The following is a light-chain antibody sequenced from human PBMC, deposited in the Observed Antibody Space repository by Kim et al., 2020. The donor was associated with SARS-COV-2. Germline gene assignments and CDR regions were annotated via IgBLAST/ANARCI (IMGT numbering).Light chain of an antibody. J-gene: IGKJ4*01. CDR3: QQSYSTPLT. V-gene: IGKV1-39*01. CDR1: QSISSY. Sequence: SGGDRVTITCRASQSISSYLKWYQQKPGKAPKLLIYAASSLQSGVPSRFSGSGSGTDFTLTSSRLQPEDFATYYCQQSYSTPLTFGGGTKVDIK. CDR2: AAS.